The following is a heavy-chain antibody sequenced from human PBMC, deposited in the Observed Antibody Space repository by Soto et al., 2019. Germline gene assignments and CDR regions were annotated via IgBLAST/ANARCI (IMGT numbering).Heavy chain of an antibody. J-gene: IGHJ4*02. V-gene: IGHV3-48*01. CDR2: ISSSSATI. D-gene: IGHD4-17*01. CDR1: GFTFSAYS. CDR3: ARGLYRHGDQQDRTRYYFDY. Sequence: EVQLVESGGGLVQPGGSLRLSCAASGFTFSAYSMNWVRQDPGKGLEWVAYISSSSATIYYADSVKGRFTISRDNAKNSLYLQMNSLRAEDTAVYYCARGLYRHGDQQDRTRYYFDYWGQGTVVTVSS.